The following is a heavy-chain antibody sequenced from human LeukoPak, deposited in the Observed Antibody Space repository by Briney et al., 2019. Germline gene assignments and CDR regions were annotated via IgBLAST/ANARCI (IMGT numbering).Heavy chain of an antibody. CDR3: ARERRRDGYNSEAFDI. V-gene: IGHV4-61*02. Sequence: SETLSLTCTVSGGSISSGSYYWSWIRQPAGKGLEWIGRIYTSGSTNYNPSLKSRVTISVDTSKNQFSLKLSSVTAADTAVYYCARERRRDGYNSEAFDIWGQGTMVTVSS. D-gene: IGHD5-24*01. J-gene: IGHJ3*02. CDR1: GGSISSGSYY. CDR2: IYTSGST.